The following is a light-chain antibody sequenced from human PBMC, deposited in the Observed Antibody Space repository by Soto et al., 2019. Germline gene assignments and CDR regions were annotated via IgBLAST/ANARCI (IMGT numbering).Light chain of an antibody. J-gene: IGKJ5*01. CDR1: QSLVYSDGNTY. CDR2: KVS. CDR3: IQCTHWPLIT. V-gene: IGKV2-30*01. Sequence: VMTQSPLSLPVTLGPPASISCRSSQSLVYSDGNTYLNWFQQRPGQSPRRLIYKVSNRDSGVPDRFSGSGSGTDFTLKISRVEVEDVGVYCIIQCTHWPLITFGQGTRLEIK.